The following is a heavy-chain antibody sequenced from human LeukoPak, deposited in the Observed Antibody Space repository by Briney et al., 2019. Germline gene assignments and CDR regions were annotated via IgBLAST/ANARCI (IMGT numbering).Heavy chain of an antibody. CDR1: GGTFSSYA. J-gene: IGHJ4*02. Sequence: ASVKVPCKASGGTFSSYAISWVRQALGQGLEWMGRINPNSGGTNYAQKFQGRVTMTRDTSISTAYMELSRLRSDDTAVYYCAREEGSIAVAGLIDYWGQGTLVTVSS. V-gene: IGHV1-2*06. CDR2: INPNSGGT. D-gene: IGHD6-19*01. CDR3: AREEGSIAVAGLIDY.